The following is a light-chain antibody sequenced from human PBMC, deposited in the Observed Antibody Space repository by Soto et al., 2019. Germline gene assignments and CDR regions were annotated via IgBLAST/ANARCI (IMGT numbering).Light chain of an antibody. J-gene: IGLJ2*01. CDR1: SSNIGHNS. V-gene: IGLV1-51*01. Sequence: QSVLTQPPSVSAAPGQTVTISCSGSSSNIGHNSVSWHQRLPGTAPKLLIYDNDKRPSGIPDRFSASKSGTSATLGITGLQTGDEADYFCGTWDDTLSAGVFGGGTKLTVL. CDR2: DND. CDR3: GTWDDTLSAGV.